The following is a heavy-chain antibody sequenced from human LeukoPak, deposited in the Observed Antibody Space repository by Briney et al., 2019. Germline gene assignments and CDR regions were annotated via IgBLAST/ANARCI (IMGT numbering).Heavy chain of an antibody. J-gene: IGHJ4*02. CDR3: ARDRGYSYFGY. Sequence: GGSLRLSCAASGFTFSSYSMNWVRQAPGKGLEWVSSTSSSSSYIYYADSVKGRFTISSDNAKNQLYLQMNSLRAEDTAVYYCARDRGYSYFGYWGQGTLVTVSS. D-gene: IGHD5-18*01. CDR1: GFTFSSYS. V-gene: IGHV3-21*01. CDR2: TSSSSSYI.